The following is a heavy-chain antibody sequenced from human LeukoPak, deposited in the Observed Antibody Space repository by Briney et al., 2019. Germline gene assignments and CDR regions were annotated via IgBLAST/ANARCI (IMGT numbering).Heavy chain of an antibody. Sequence: ASVNVSGKASGYTFTSYGISWGRQAPGQGLEWMGWISAYNGNTNYAHKLHRRVTMTTDTSTSTAYMERRSRRSDDTAVYYCARDLLRLGELSTQWGWYYYGMDGWGQGTTVTVSS. J-gene: IGHJ6*02. CDR1: GYTFTSYG. V-gene: IGHV1-18*01. CDR2: ISAYNGNT. CDR3: ARDLLRLGELSTQWGWYYYGMDG. D-gene: IGHD3-16*02.